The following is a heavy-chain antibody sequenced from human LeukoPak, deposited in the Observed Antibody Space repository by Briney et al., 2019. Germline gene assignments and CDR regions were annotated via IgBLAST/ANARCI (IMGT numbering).Heavy chain of an antibody. V-gene: IGHV1-69*05. CDR2: IIPIFGTA. D-gene: IGHD1-1*01. Sequence: GASVKVSCKASGGTFSSYAISWVRQAPGQGLEWMGGIIPIFGTANYAQKFQGRVTITTDESTSTAYMELSSLRSEDTAVYYCARGRLDPKGWYFDLWGRGTLVTVSS. J-gene: IGHJ2*01. CDR3: ARGRLDPKGWYFDL. CDR1: GGTFSSYA.